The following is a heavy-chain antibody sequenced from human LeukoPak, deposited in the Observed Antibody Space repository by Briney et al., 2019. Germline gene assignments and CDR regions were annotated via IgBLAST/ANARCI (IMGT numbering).Heavy chain of an antibody. CDR3: ARDAAGQLDY. Sequence: GGSLRLSCAASGFTFSSYWMHWVRQAPGKRLVWVSRINSDGSSTSYADSVKGRFTISRDNAKNTLYLQMNSLRAEDTAVYYCARDAAGQLDYWGQGTLVTVSS. V-gene: IGHV3-74*01. CDR1: GFTFSSYW. J-gene: IGHJ4*02. CDR2: INSDGSST. D-gene: IGHD6-13*01.